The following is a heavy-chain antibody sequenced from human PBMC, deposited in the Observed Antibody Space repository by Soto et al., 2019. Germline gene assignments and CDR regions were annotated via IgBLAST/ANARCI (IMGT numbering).Heavy chain of an antibody. CDR3: AKWHASGWGGWCDP. CDR2: INTGNGDT. Sequence: QVQLVQSAAEVTKPGASVRVSCKASEFNFPTDTIQWVRQGPGQGLEWMGRINTGNGDTKYSQKLQGRVTLSKDTSASTVYMELNNLTSEDTAVYYCAKWHASGWGGWCDPWGQGTLVIVSS. V-gene: IGHV1-3*04. CDR1: EFNFPTDT. D-gene: IGHD6-19*01. J-gene: IGHJ5*02.